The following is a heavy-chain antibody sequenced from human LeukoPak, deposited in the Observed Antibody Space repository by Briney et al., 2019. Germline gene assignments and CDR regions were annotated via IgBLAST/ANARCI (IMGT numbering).Heavy chain of an antibody. J-gene: IGHJ4*02. CDR3: ARARPYDTSGSFDS. Sequence: GGSLRLSCAASGFTVSSNYMSWVRQAPGKGLEWVSVMYSGGSTYYADSVKGRFTISRDNSKNTLDLQINSLRGEGTGVYYCARARPYDTSGSFDSWGQGTLVTLSS. CDR1: GFTVSSNY. V-gene: IGHV3-66*01. CDR2: MYSGGST. D-gene: IGHD3-22*01.